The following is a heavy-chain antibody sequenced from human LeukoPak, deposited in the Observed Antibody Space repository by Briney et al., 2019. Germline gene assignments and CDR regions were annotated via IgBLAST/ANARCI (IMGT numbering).Heavy chain of an antibody. Sequence: SETLSLTCTVSGSSISSSSYYWGGIRQPPGKGLGWIGSISYSGNTYYNPSLKSRVTISVDTSKNQFSLKLSSVTAADTAVYYCAKSYYDTVFYYYYMDVWGKGTTVTISS. CDR3: AKSYYDTVFYYYYMDV. CDR2: ISYSGNT. V-gene: IGHV4-39*01. D-gene: IGHD3-22*01. J-gene: IGHJ6*03. CDR1: GSSISSSSYY.